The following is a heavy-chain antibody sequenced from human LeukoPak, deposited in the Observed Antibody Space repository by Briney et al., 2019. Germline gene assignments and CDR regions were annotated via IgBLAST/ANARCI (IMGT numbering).Heavy chain of an antibody. D-gene: IGHD3-10*01. CDR2: IYTSGST. CDR1: GGSISSYY. Sequence: SETLSLTCTVSGGSISSYYWSWIRQPAGKGLEWIGRIYTSGSTNYNPSLKSRVTMSVDTSKNQFSLKLSSVTAADTAVYYCARDRMVRGARPNYYMDVWGKGTTVTISS. V-gene: IGHV4-4*07. J-gene: IGHJ6*03. CDR3: ARDRMVRGARPNYYMDV.